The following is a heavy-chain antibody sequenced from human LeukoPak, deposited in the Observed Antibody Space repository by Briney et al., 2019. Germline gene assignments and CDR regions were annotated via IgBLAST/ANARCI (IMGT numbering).Heavy chain of an antibody. CDR2: IHNDGST. J-gene: IGHJ4*02. D-gene: IGHD3-16*01. Sequence: GGSLRLSCAASGFIFSSYEMNWVRQAPGKDLEWVSFIHNDGSTYYADSVKGRFTISRDNSKNTLYLQMNSLRAEDTAVYYCARDFRIRSYWGQGTLVTVSS. V-gene: IGHV3-53*01. CDR3: ARDFRIRSY. CDR1: GFIFSSYE.